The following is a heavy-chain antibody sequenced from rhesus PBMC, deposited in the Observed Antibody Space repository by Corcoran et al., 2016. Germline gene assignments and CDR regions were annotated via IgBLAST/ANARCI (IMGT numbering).Heavy chain of an antibody. CDR2: IYWEDDK. D-gene: IGHD6-25*01. CDR1: GFSLSTSGMG. J-gene: IGHJ4*01. Sequence: QVTLKESGPALVKPTQTLTLTCPFSGFSLSTSGMGVGWIRQPPGKALEWLASIYWEDDKYYSTSLKSRLTNSKDTAKNQVVLTMTNMDPVDTATYYCARERQHDYWGQGVLVTVSS. CDR3: ARERQHDY. V-gene: IGHV2S1*01.